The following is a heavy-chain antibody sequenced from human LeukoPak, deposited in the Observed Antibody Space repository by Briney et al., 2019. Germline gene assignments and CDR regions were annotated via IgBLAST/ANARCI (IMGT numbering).Heavy chain of an antibody. CDR2: ISGRGGST. J-gene: IGHJ4*02. CDR3: ATEENYYGSGSYYNAHDY. Sequence: PGGSLRLSXAASGFTFSSYAMSWVRQAPGKGMEWLSAISGRGGSTYYADSVKGRFTISRDNSKNTLYLQMNSLRAEDTAVYYCATEENYYGSGSYYNAHDYWGQGTLVTVSS. D-gene: IGHD3-10*01. CDR1: GFTFSSYA. V-gene: IGHV3-23*01.